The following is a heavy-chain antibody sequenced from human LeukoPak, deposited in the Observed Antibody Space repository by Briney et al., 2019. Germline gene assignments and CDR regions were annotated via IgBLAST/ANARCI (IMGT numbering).Heavy chain of an antibody. CDR2: IIPYFGKA. V-gene: IGHV1-69*01. D-gene: IGHD3-16*01. Sequence: GSSVKVSCKASGGTFSSYAISWVRQAPGQGLEWMGGIIPYFGKANYAQKFQGRVTIAPDESTSTAYMELSSLRSDDTAVYYCARDLWRGGSLEYFDYWGQGTLVTVSS. CDR1: GGTFSSYA. J-gene: IGHJ4*02. CDR3: ARDLWRGGSLEYFDY.